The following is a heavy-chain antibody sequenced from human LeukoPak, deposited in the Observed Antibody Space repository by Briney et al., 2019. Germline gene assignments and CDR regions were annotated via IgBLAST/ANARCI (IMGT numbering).Heavy chain of an antibody. Sequence: ASETLSLTCTVSGGSISSYYWSWIRQPPGKGLEWIGYIYYSGSTNYNPSLKSRLTISLDTSKNQFYLKLSSVTAADTAVYYCARDGYSGSDALWGQGTLVTVSS. CDR3: ARDGYSGSDAL. D-gene: IGHD5-12*01. J-gene: IGHJ4*02. CDR1: GGSISSYY. CDR2: IYYSGST. V-gene: IGHV4-59*01.